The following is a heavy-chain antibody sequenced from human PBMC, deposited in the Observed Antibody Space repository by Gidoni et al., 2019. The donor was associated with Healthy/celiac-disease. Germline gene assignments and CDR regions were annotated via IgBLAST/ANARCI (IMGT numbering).Heavy chain of an antibody. CDR2: INPSGGST. Sequence: PGASVTVSCKASGYTFTSYYMHWLRQAPGQGLEWMGIINPSGGSTSYAQKFQGRVTMTSDTSTSTVYMELSSLRSEDTAVYYCARGGCSSTSCYTLDYWGQGTLVTVSS. D-gene: IGHD2-2*02. J-gene: IGHJ4*02. V-gene: IGHV1-46*01. CDR1: GYTFTSYY. CDR3: ARGGCSSTSCYTLDY.